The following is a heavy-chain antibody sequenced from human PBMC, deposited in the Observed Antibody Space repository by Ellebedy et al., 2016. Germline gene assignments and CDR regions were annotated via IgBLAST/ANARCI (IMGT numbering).Heavy chain of an antibody. CDR3: ARGGSRLDP. CDR2: ISAYNGNT. D-gene: IGHD1-26*01. V-gene: IGHV1-18*04. Sequence: ASVKVSCKASGHTFTSSGITWVRQAPGQGLEWMGWISAYNGNTNYAQKFKDRVTMTTDSSTDTAYMELSGLRSGDTAVYYCARGGSRLDPWGQGTLVSVSS. J-gene: IGHJ5*02. CDR1: GHTFTSSG.